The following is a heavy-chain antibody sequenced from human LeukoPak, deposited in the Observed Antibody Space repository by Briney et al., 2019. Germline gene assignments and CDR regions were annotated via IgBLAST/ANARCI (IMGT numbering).Heavy chain of an antibody. Sequence: ASVKVSCKVSGYTLTELSMHWVRQAPGKGLEWMGGFDPEDGETIYAQKFQGRVTMTEDTSTDTAYMELSSLRSEDTAVYYCGYCSSTSCQGYYWGQGTLVTVSS. CDR3: GYCSSTSCQGYY. V-gene: IGHV1-24*01. CDR1: GYTLTELS. CDR2: FDPEDGET. D-gene: IGHD2-2*01. J-gene: IGHJ4*02.